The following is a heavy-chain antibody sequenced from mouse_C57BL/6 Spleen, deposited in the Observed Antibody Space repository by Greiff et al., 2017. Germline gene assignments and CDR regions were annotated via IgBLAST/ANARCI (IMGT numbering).Heavy chain of an antibody. CDR3: ARMAYSNYIYYAMDY. J-gene: IGHJ4*01. V-gene: IGHV2-9-1*01. CDR1: GFSLTSYA. Sequence: VQGVESGPGLVAPSQSLSNTCTVSGFSLTSYAISWVRQPPGKGLEWLGVIWTGGGTNYNSALKSRLSISKDNSKSQVFLKMNSLQTDDTARYYCARMAYSNYIYYAMDYWGQGTSVTVSS. D-gene: IGHD2-5*01. CDR2: IWTGGGT.